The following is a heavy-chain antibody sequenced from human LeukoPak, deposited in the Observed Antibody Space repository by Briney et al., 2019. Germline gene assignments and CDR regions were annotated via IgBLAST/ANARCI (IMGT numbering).Heavy chain of an antibody. CDR3: AREEEDYYDSSGYYGD. V-gene: IGHV4-4*07. CDR2: IYTSGST. Sequence: SETLSLTCTVSGGSISSYYWSWIRQPAGKGLEWIGRIYTSGSTNYNPSLKSRVAMSVDTSKNQFSLKLSSVTAADTAVYYCAREEEDYYDSSGYYGDWGQGTLVTVSS. J-gene: IGHJ4*02. CDR1: GGSISSYY. D-gene: IGHD3-22*01.